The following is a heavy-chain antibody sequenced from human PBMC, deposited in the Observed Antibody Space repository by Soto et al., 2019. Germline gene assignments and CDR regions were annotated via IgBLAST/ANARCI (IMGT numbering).Heavy chain of an antibody. J-gene: IGHJ5*02. CDR1: GGSFSGYY. V-gene: IGHV4-34*01. D-gene: IGHD3-3*01. CDR3: ARRYYLKSITIFGVVTDWWFDP. Sequence: SETLSLTCAVYGGSFSGYYWSWIRQPPGKGLEWIGEINHSGSTNYNPSLKSRVTISVDTSKNQFSLKLSSVTAADTAVYYCARRYYLKSITIFGVVTDWWFDPWGQGTLVTVSS. CDR2: INHSGST.